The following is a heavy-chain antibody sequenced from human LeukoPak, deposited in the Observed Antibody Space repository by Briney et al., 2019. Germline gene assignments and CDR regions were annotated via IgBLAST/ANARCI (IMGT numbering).Heavy chain of an antibody. Sequence: SETLSLTCTVSGGSVSSYYWSWIRQTPEKGLEWIGYMSYSGRTDYGPSLKSRVTMSVDTSKDQFSLKMSYVTAADTGVYYCARGYCRDDICQVFPYWGQGTLVTVSS. CDR1: GGSVSSYY. CDR2: MSYSGRT. V-gene: IGHV4-59*02. D-gene: IGHD2-21*02. J-gene: IGHJ4*02. CDR3: ARGYCRDDICQVFPY.